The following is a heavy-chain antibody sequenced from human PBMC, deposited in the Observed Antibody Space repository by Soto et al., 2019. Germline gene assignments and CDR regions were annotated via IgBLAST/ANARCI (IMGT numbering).Heavy chain of an antibody. CDR1: SGSISSGGYY. CDR2: IYYSGST. Sequence: QVQLQESGPGLVKPSQTLSLTCTVSSGSISSGGYYWSWIRQHPGKGLEWIGYIYYSGSTYYNPSLKSRVTISVDTSKNQFSLKLSSVTAADTAVYYCARRVYGDELEDYWGQGTLVTVSS. D-gene: IGHD4-17*01. J-gene: IGHJ4*02. CDR3: ARRVYGDELEDY. V-gene: IGHV4-31*03.